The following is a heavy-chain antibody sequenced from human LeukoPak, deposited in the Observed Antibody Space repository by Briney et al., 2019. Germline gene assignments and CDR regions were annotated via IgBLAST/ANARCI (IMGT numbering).Heavy chain of an antibody. CDR1: GYTFTKYA. CDR2: INTNSGNP. CDR3: ARDRQQWLVHDAFDI. D-gene: IGHD6-19*01. J-gene: IGHJ3*02. Sequence: ASVKVSCKASGYTFTKYAMNWVRQAPGQGLEWMGWINTNSGNPTYAQGFTGRFVFSLDTSVSTAYLQISSLKAEDSAVYYCARDRQQWLVHDAFDIWGQGTMVTVSS. V-gene: IGHV7-4-1*02.